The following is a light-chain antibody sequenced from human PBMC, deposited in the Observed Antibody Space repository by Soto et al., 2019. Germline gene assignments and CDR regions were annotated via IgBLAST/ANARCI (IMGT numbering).Light chain of an antibody. V-gene: IGKV4-1*01. CDR2: WAS. CDR1: QTILYSSNNKNC. Sequence: DIVMTQSPDSLAVSLGERATINCKSSQTILYSSNNKNCLAWYQQKPGQPPRLLIYWASTRQYGVPERFSGSGSGTDFTLTISSRQAEDVAVCYCQQYDTTPLTFGGGTKVEIK. J-gene: IGKJ4*01. CDR3: QQYDTTPLT.